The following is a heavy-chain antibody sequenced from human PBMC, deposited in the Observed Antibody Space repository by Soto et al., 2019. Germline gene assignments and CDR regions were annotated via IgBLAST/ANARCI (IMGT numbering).Heavy chain of an antibody. CDR2: IYYTGNT. D-gene: IGHD6-6*01. Sequence: SETLSLTCTVSGGSISGYYWSWIRQPPGKGLEWIGHIYYTGNTNYNPSLKSRVTISVDTSKNQFSLNLNPVTAADTAVYYCARHDPTMAARPDWFDPWGQGTLVTVSS. V-gene: IGHV4-59*08. J-gene: IGHJ5*02. CDR3: ARHDPTMAARPDWFDP. CDR1: GGSISGYY.